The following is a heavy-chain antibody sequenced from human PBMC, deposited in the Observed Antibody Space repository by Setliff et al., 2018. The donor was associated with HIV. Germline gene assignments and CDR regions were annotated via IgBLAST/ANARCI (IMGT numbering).Heavy chain of an antibody. J-gene: IGHJ4*02. CDR1: GFIFSNYG. V-gene: IGHV3-30*02. Sequence: GGSLRLSCAASGFIFSNYGMHWVRQAPGKGLEWVAFIRYGGTNYSDSVKGRFTISRDNSKNTLYLQVNSLRVEDTAVYYCARAGYCSGGNCQTHYFDSWGQGTLVTVSS. CDR3: ARAGYCSGGNCQTHYFDS. D-gene: IGHD2-15*01. CDR2: IRYGGT.